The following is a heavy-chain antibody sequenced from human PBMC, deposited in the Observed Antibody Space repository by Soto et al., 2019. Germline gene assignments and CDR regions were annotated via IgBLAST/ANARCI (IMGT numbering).Heavy chain of an antibody. CDR1: GGSISSGNYY. CDR2: ISYSGSA. V-gene: IGHV4-30-4*02. CDR3: ARGTYGDYVGYFDP. D-gene: IGHD4-17*01. J-gene: IGHJ5*02. Sequence: SETLSLTCTVSGGSISSGNYYWSWIRQPPGKGLEWIGFISYSGSAHYNPSLKSRVNMSVDTSKKQFSLNLSFVTAADTAVYYCARGTYGDYVGYFDPWGQGIQVTVSS.